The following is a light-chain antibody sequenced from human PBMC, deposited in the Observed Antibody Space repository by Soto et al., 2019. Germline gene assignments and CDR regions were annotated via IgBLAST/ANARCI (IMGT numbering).Light chain of an antibody. J-gene: IGKJ1*01. CDR2: AAS. CDR3: QQYGTSPRT. Sequence: EIVFTQSPCTLSLSPGERATLFCRASQSVISNHLGWYRQKPGQAPRLLIYAASSRATGIPDRFSGSGSGTEFTLTISRLESEDFAVYFCQQYGTSPRTFGQGTKVDIK. V-gene: IGKV3-20*01. CDR1: QSVISNH.